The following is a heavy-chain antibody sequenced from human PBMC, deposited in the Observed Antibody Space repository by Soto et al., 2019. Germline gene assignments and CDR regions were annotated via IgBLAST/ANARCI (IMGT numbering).Heavy chain of an antibody. D-gene: IGHD2-21*02. CDR1: GGSVSNFL. V-gene: IGHV4-59*02. Sequence: SETLSLTCSVSGGSVSNFLCSWIRQSPGEGMEWIGYLSYTGSVHYNPSLKSRVTISVDTSKNQFSLKLSSVTAADTAVYYCARGPVCGGDCYPYAKWWYFDYWGQGTLVTVSS. CDR2: LSYTGSV. CDR3: ARGPVCGGDCYPYAKWWYFDY. J-gene: IGHJ4*02.